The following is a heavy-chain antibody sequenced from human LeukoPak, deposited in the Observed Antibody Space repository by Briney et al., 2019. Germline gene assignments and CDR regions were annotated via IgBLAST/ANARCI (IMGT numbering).Heavy chain of an antibody. CDR1: GRTFSSYA. Sequence: ASVKVSCKASGRTFSSYAISWVRQAPGQGLEWRGRIIPIFGIANYAQKFQGRVTITADKSTSTAYMELSSLRSEDTAVYYCATPSGGSRRYFDYWGQGTLVTVSS. J-gene: IGHJ4*02. CDR2: IIPIFGIA. D-gene: IGHD3-16*01. V-gene: IGHV1-69*04. CDR3: ATPSGGSRRYFDY.